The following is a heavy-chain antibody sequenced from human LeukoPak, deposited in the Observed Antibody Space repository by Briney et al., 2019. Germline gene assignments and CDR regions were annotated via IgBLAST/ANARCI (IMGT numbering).Heavy chain of an antibody. J-gene: IGHJ4*02. V-gene: IGHV3-30*01. CDR1: GFTFRNYA. D-gene: IGHD2-21*02. CDR2: ISYDGRNT. Sequence: PGGSLRLSCAASGFTFRNYAMHWVRRAPGKGLEWVAIISYDGRNTYYSDSVKGRFTISRDNSKNTLYLHMNSLRPEDTAVYYCARDSSLSYCGGDCFHFDYWGQGILVTVSS. CDR3: ARDSSLSYCGGDCFHFDY.